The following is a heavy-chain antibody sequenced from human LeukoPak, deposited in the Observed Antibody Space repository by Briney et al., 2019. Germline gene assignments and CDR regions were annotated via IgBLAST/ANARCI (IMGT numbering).Heavy chain of an antibody. CDR3: ARGLIDVVAADD. V-gene: IGHV4-39*01. Sequence: SETLSLTCTVSGGSISSSSYYWGWIRQPPGKGLEWIGSIYYSGSTYYNPSLKSRVTISVDTSKNQFSLKLSSVTAADTAVYYCARGLIDVVAADDWGQGTLVTVSS. D-gene: IGHD6-13*01. J-gene: IGHJ4*02. CDR1: GGSISSSSYY. CDR2: IYYSGST.